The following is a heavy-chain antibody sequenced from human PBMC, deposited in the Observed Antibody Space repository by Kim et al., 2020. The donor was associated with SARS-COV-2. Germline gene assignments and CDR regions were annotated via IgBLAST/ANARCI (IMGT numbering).Heavy chain of an antibody. Sequence: YAVSGGSISSGGYSWSWIRQPPGKGLEWIGYIYYSGSTYYNPSLKSRVTISVDRSKNQFSLKLSSVTAADTAVYYCARGYGSGSPYGMDVWGQGTTV. V-gene: IGHV4-30-2*01. CDR3: ARGYGSGSPYGMDV. CDR2: IYYSGST. D-gene: IGHD3-10*01. J-gene: IGHJ6*02. CDR1: GGSISSGGYS.